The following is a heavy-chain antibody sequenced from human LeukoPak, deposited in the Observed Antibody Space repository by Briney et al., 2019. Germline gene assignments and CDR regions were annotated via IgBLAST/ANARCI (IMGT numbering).Heavy chain of an antibody. D-gene: IGHD2-15*01. CDR2: IYYSGST. J-gene: IGHJ4*02. V-gene: IGHV4-59*08. CDR3: ASYICSGGSCYSAY. Sequence: SETLSLTCTVSGGSISSYYWSCIRQPPGKGLEWIGYIYYSGSTNYNPSLKSRVTISVDTTKNQFSLMLSSVTAATTARYYFASYICSGGSCYSAYWGQGTLVTVSS. CDR1: GGSISSYY.